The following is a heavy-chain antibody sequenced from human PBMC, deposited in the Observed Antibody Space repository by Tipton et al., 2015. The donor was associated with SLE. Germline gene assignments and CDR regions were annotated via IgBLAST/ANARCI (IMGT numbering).Heavy chain of an antibody. CDR2: ISSSSSYI. V-gene: IGHV3-21*01. Sequence: SLRLSCAASGFTISSYSMNWVRQGPGKGLEWVSSISSSSSYIYYADSVKGRFTISRDNAKNSLYLQMNSLRADDTALYYCAKTGLGAPGTPDGNWFDTWGQGTLVTVSS. J-gene: IGHJ5*02. D-gene: IGHD6-13*01. CDR1: GFTISSYS. CDR3: AKTGLGAPGTPDGNWFDT.